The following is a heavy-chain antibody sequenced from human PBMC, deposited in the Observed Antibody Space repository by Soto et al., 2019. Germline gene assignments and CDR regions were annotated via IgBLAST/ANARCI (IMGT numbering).Heavy chain of an antibody. CDR3: ARDQVVAAIHNYYYYGMDV. V-gene: IGHV4-30-4*01. CDR1: GGSISSGDYY. J-gene: IGHJ6*02. Sequence: PSETLSLTCTVSGGSISSGDYYWSWIRQPPGKGLEWIGYIYYSGSTYYNPSLKSRVTISVDTSKNQFSLKLSSVTAADTAVYYCARDQVVAAIHNYYYYGMDVWGQGTTVTVSS. CDR2: IYYSGST. D-gene: IGHD2-15*01.